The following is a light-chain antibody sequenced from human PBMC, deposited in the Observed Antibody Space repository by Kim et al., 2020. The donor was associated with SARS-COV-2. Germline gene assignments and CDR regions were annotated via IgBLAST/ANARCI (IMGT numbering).Light chain of an antibody. CDR1: SSDVGGYNY. J-gene: IGLJ2*01. CDR2: DVS. V-gene: IGLV2-11*01. CDR3: CSYAGSYTYVV. Sequence: QSAAIACTGTSSDVGGYNYVSWYQQHPGKAPKLMIYDVSKRPSGVPDRFSGSKSGNTASLTISGLQAEDEADYYCCSYAGSYTYVVFGGGTKLTVL.